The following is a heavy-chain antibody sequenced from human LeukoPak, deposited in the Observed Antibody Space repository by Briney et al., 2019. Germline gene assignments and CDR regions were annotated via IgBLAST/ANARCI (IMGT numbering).Heavy chain of an antibody. CDR3: ATGYCSSTNCRIDY. V-gene: IGHV1-18*04. CDR1: GYTFTNYY. J-gene: IGHJ4*02. Sequence: GASVKVSCKASGYTFTNYYIYWARQAPGQGLEWMEWIRVYNGDTNYAQKLQGRVTMTTDTSTSTAYMELRSLRSDDTAVYYCATGYCSSTNCRIDYWGQGTLVSVSS. D-gene: IGHD2-2*03. CDR2: IRVYNGDT.